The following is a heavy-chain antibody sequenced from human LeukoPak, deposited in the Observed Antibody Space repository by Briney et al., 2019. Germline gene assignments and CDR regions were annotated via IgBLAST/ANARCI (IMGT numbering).Heavy chain of an antibody. V-gene: IGHV3-64*01. J-gene: IGHJ2*01. CDR2: ISSNGGSI. Sequence: GGSLRLSCAASGFTLSDYAMHWVRQAPGQELEYVSAISSNGGSIHYANSVKGRFTISRDNSKNTLYLQMDSLRAEDMAVYYCARDTCGCGSGWHLYWYFDLWGRGTLVTVSS. D-gene: IGHD6-19*01. CDR1: GFTLSDYA. CDR3: ARDTCGCGSGWHLYWYFDL.